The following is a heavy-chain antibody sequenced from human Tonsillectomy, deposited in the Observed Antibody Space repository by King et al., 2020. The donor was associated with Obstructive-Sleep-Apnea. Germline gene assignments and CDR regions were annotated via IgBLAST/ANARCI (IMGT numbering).Heavy chain of an antibody. CDR2: IGVSNGNT. V-gene: IGHV1-18*01. J-gene: IGHJ4*02. CDR1: GYTFTSYG. CDR3: ARGGYDILAGYYAGRDVDFDY. D-gene: IGHD3-9*01. Sequence: QLVQSGAEVKKPGASVKVSCKASGYTFTSYGISWVRQAPGQGLEWMGWIGVSNGNTNFAQKFQGRVTMTTDTSTNTAYMELRTLRSDDTAVYYCARGGYDILAGYYAGRDVDFDYWGQGTLVTVSS.